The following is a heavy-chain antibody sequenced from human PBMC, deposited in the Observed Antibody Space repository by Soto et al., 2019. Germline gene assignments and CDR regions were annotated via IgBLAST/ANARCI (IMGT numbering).Heavy chain of an antibody. CDR2: IWYDGSNK. D-gene: IGHD6-13*01. CDR1: GFTFSSYG. Sequence: QVQLVESGGGVVQPGRSLRLSCAASGFTFSSYGMHWVRQAPGKGLEWVAVIWYDGSNKHYADSAKGRFTISRDNSKNTLYLQMTSLRAENTAVYYCARDLADSSIRSSGMDVWGQGTTVTVSS. V-gene: IGHV3-33*01. J-gene: IGHJ6*02. CDR3: ARDLADSSIRSSGMDV.